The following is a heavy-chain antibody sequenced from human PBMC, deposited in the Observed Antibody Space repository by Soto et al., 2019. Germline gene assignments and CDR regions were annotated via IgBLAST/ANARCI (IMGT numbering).Heavy chain of an antibody. CDR1: GFTFSSYW. CDR3: ATTKVDAFDI. V-gene: IGHV3-7*01. Sequence: PGGSLRLSCAVSGFTFSSYWMSWVRQAPGNGLEWVANIKQDGSEKYYVDSVKGRFTISRDNAKNSLYLQMNSLRAEDTAVYYCATTKVDAFDIWGQGTMVTVSS. J-gene: IGHJ3*02. CDR2: IKQDGSEK.